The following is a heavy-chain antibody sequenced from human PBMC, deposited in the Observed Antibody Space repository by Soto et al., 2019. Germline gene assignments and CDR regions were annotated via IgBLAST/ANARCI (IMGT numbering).Heavy chain of an antibody. V-gene: IGHV1-69*13. Sequence: SVKVCCKASGGTFSSYAIRWVRQATGQGLEWMGGIISIFGTANYAQKFQGRVTITADESTSTAYMELSSLRSEDTAVYYCASHSKVEMATIFDYWGQGTLVTVSS. CDR1: GGTFSSYA. D-gene: IGHD5-12*01. CDR3: ASHSKVEMATIFDY. J-gene: IGHJ4*02. CDR2: IISIFGTA.